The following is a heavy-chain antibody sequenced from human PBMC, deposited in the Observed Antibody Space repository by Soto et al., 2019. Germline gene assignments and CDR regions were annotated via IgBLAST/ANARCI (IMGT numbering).Heavy chain of an antibody. CDR2: IYPGDSDT. CDR1: GYSFTSYW. Sequence: GESLKISSKGSGYSFTSYWIGWVRQMPGKGLEWMGIIYPGDSDTRYSPSFQGQVTISADKSISTAFLQWSSLKASDTAMYYCARHPIDRSSWYFDYWGQGTLVTVSS. V-gene: IGHV5-51*01. D-gene: IGHD6-13*01. CDR3: ARHPIDRSSWYFDY. J-gene: IGHJ4*02.